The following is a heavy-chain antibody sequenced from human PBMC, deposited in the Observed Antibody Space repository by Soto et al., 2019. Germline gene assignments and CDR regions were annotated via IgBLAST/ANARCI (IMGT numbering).Heavy chain of an antibody. CDR3: ARHVTDSDYWGGYYYYGMDV. Sequence: PSETLSLTCTVSGGSISSSSYYWGWIRQPPGKGLEWIGSIYYSGSTYYNPSLKSRVTISVDTSKNQFSLKLSSVTAADTAVYYCARHVTDSDYWGGYYYYGMDVWGQGTTVTVSS. V-gene: IGHV4-39*01. CDR1: GGSISSSSYY. CDR2: IYYSGST. D-gene: IGHD7-27*01. J-gene: IGHJ6*02.